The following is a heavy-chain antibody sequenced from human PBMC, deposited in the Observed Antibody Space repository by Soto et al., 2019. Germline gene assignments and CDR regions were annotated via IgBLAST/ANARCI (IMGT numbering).Heavy chain of an antibody. Sequence: SETLSLTCTVSGGSISSSSYYWGWIRQPPGKGQEWIGSIYYSGSTYYKTSLKNRVNKSVDTSKNQFSLKLSSETAADTVVYYCARRYFYYGSGRYGMDVWGQGTTVT. J-gene: IGHJ6*02. V-gene: IGHV4-39*01. CDR1: GGSISSSSYY. D-gene: IGHD3-10*01. CDR2: IYYSGST. CDR3: ARRYFYYGSGRYGMDV.